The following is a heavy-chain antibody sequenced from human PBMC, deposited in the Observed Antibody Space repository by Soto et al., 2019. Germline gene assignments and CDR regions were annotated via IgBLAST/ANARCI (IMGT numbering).Heavy chain of an antibody. Sequence: SVKVYFKTSGLTFTSSAVQWVRQARGQRLEWIGWIVVGSGNTNYAQKFQERVTITRDMSTSTAYMELSRLRSEDTAVYYCAAEYYDSSGYVSYYGMDVWGQGTTVTVSS. CDR3: AAEYYDSSGYVSYYGMDV. J-gene: IGHJ6*01. D-gene: IGHD3-22*01. CDR1: GLTFTSSA. V-gene: IGHV1-58*01. CDR2: IVVGSGNT.